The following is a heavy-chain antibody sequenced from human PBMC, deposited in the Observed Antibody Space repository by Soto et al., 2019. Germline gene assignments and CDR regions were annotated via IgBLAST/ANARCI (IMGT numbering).Heavy chain of an antibody. CDR2: IWYEGSNK. V-gene: IGHV3-33*01. J-gene: IGHJ6*02. CDR1: GFTFSSYG. CDR3: ARDYSSSPPDTTGMDV. D-gene: IGHD6-6*01. Sequence: QVQLVESGGGVVQPGRSLRLSCAASGFTFSSYGMHWVRQAPGKGLEWGAVIWYEGSNKYYADSVKGRFTISRDNSKNTLYLQMNSLRAEDTAVYYCARDYSSSPPDTTGMDVWGQGTTVTVSS.